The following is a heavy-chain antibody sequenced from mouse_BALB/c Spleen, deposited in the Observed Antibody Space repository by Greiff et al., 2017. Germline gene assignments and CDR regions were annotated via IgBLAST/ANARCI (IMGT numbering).Heavy chain of an antibody. V-gene: IGHV4-1*02. CDR3: ARRGGPWYFDY. CDR2: INPDSSTI. J-gene: IGHJ2*01. Sequence: EVKLMESGGGLVQPGGSLKLSCAASGFDFSRYWMSWVRQAPGKGLEWIGEINPDSSTINYTPSLKDKFIISRDNAKNTLYLQMSKVRSEDTALYYCARRGGPWYFDYWGQGTTLTVSS. CDR1: GFDFSRYW.